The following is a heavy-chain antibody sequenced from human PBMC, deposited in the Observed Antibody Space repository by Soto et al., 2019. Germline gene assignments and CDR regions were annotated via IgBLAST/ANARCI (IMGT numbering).Heavy chain of an antibody. J-gene: IGHJ4*02. CDR2: IGGGGIGS. CDR1: GYNFGSYA. CDR3: AKDPRLELRGVDS. D-gene: IGHD1-7*01. Sequence: DVHLLESGGGLVQPGGSLRLSCVASGYNFGSYAMIWVRQAPGKGLDWMSTIGGGGIGSYYADSVKGRFTTSRDNSKNTLFLQMNSLRAEDTGVYYCAKDPRLELRGVDSWGQGTQVTVSS. V-gene: IGHV3-23*01.